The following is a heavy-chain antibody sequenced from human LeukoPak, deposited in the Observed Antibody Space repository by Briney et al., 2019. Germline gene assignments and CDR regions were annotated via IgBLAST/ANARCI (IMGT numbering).Heavy chain of an antibody. CDR1: GYTFTSYY. CDR3: ARASGSYSNFDY. J-gene: IGHJ4*02. CDR2: INPSGGST. V-gene: IGHV1-46*01. Sequence: ASVKVSCKASGYTFTSYYMHWVRQAPGQGLEWMGIINPSGGSTNYAQKFQGRVTITADESTSTAYMELSSLKSEDTAVYYCARASGSYSNFDYWGQGTLVTVSS. D-gene: IGHD1-26*01.